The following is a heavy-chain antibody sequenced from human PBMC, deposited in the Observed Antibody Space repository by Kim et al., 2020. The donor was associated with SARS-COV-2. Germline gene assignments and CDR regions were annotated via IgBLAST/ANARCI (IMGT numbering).Heavy chain of an antibody. Sequence: NYAQECQRRVTITADKSTSTAYMGLSSLRSEDTAVYYCARVGGGDRYGMDVWGQGTTVTVSS. J-gene: IGHJ6*02. CDR3: ARVGGGDRYGMDV. V-gene: IGHV1-69*04. D-gene: IGHD2-21*02.